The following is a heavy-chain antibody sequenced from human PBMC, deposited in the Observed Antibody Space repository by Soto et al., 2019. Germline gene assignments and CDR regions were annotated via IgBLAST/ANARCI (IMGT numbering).Heavy chain of an antibody. CDR3: ARARGIYGDYVFYYGMDV. V-gene: IGHV1-69*13. Sequence: GASVNVSCKSSGGTFSSYSISWVRQAPGQGLEWMGGIIPIFGTANYAQKFQGRVTITADESTSTAYMELSSLRSEDTAVYYCARARGIYGDYVFYYGMDVWGQGTTVTVSS. CDR1: GGTFSSYS. J-gene: IGHJ6*02. D-gene: IGHD4-17*01. CDR2: IIPIFGTA.